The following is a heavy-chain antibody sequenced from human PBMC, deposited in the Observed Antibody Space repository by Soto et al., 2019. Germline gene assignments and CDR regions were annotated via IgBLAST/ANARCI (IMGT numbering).Heavy chain of an antibody. J-gene: IGHJ5*02. CDR2: ISAYNGNT. V-gene: IGHV1-18*01. Sequence: QVQLVQSGAEVKKPGASVKVSCKASGYTFTSYGISWVRQAPGQGREWMGWISAYNGNTNYAQKLQGIVTMTTDTSTSTAYMELRSLRSDDTAVYYCARDTRGGYDFWSGNNWFDPWGQGTLVTVSS. D-gene: IGHD3-3*01. CDR3: ARDTRGGYDFWSGNNWFDP. CDR1: GYTFTSYG.